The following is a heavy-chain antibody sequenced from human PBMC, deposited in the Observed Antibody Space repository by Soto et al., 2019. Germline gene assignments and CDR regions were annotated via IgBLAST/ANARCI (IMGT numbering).Heavy chain of an antibody. CDR2: INPNSGGT. Sequence: ASVKVSCKASGYTFTGYYMHWVRQAPGQGLEWMGWINPNSGGTNYAQKFQGWVTMTRDTSISTAYMELSRLRSDDTAVYYCARDLREYSSSSPALSEIRFSFIFDYWGQGTLVTVSS. V-gene: IGHV1-2*04. D-gene: IGHD6-6*01. CDR1: GYTFTGYY. J-gene: IGHJ4*02. CDR3: ARDLREYSSSSPALSEIRFSFIFDY.